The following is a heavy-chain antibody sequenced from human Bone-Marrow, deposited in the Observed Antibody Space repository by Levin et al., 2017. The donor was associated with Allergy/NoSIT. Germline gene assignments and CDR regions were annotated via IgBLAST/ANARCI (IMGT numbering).Heavy chain of an antibody. J-gene: IGHJ4*02. V-gene: IGHV3-74*01. CDR2: ININGVAT. CDR3: VRDLGSTSCLDY. CDR1: GFTFSNYW. Sequence: GGSLRLSCAASGFTFSNYWMHWVRQAPGQGLVWVSRININGVATNYADSVKGRFTISRDNAKNTLYLHMNSLRVDDTAVYYCVRDLGSTSCLDYWGQGTLVTVSS. D-gene: IGHD2-2*01.